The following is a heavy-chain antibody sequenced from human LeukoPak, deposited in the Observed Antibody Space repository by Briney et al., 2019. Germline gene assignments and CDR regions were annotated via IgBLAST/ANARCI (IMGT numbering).Heavy chain of an antibody. CDR2: IWYDGSNK. CDR3: AKGSSGTGLTNYFDY. CDR1: GFTFSSYG. Sequence: GRSLRLSCAASGFTFSSYGMHWVRQAPGKGLEWVAVIWYDGSNKYYADSVKGRFTISRDNSKNTLYLQMNSLRAEDTAVYYCAKGSSGTGLTNYFDYWGQGTLVTVSS. V-gene: IGHV3-33*06. J-gene: IGHJ4*02. D-gene: IGHD1-14*01.